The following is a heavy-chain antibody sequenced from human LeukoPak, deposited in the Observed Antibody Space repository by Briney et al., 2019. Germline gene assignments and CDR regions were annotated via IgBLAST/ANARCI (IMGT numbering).Heavy chain of an antibody. CDR3: ATKYSSSWDYYHMDV. CDR2: INHSGST. J-gene: IGHJ6*03. D-gene: IGHD6-13*01. CDR1: GGSFSGYY. V-gene: IGHV4-34*01. Sequence: SETLSLTCAVYGGSFSGYYWSWIRQPPGKGLEWIGKINHSGSTNYNPSLKSRVTISVDTSKNQFSLKLSSVTAADTAVYYCATKYSSSWDYYHMDVWGKGTTVTVSS.